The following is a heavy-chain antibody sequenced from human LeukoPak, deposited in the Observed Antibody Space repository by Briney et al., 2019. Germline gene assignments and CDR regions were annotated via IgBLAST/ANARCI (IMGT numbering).Heavy chain of an antibody. V-gene: IGHV3-30*19. CDR2: ISYDGSNK. D-gene: IGHD2-2*01. CDR1: GFTFSSYG. CDR3: ARDPASGY. Sequence: PGRSLRLSCAASGFTFSSYGMHWVRQAPGKGLEWVAVISYDGSNKYYADSEKGRFTISRDNSKNTLYLQMNSLRAEDTAVYYCARDPASGYWGQGTLVTVSS. J-gene: IGHJ4*02.